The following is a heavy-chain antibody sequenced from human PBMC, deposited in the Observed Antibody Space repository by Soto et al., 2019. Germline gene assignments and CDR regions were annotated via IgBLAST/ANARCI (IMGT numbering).Heavy chain of an antibody. D-gene: IGHD2-15*01. CDR3: ARGPDIVVVVAALDY. V-gene: IGHV3-30-3*01. J-gene: IGHJ4*02. CDR1: GFTFSSYA. CDR2: ISYDGSNK. Sequence: PGGSLRLSCAASGFTFSSYAMHWVRQAPGKGLEWVAVISYDGSNKYYADSVKGRFTISRDNSKNTLYLQMNSLRAEDTAVYYCARGPDIVVVVAALDYWGQGTLVTVSS.